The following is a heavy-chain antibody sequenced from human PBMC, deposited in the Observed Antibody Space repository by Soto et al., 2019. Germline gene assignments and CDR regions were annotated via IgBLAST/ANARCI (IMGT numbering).Heavy chain of an antibody. CDR1: GGSFSGYY. V-gene: IGHV4-34*01. J-gene: IGHJ6*02. Sequence: SETLSLTCAVYGGSFSGYYWSWIRQPPGKGLERIGEINHSGSTNYNPSLKSRVTISVDTSKNQFSLKLSSVTAADTAVYYCARNVLARVRYNWNVDFYYYSYGMDVWRQGTTVTVSS. D-gene: IGHD1-20*01. CDR2: INHSGST. CDR3: ARNVLARVRYNWNVDFYYYSYGMDV.